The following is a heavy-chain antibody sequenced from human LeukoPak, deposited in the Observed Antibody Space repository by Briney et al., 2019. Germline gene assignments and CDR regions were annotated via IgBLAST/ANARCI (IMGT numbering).Heavy chain of an antibody. V-gene: IGHV4-34*01. CDR2: VHYSGST. Sequence: SETLSLTCAVYGGSFSGYYWSWIRQPPGKGLEWIGSVHYSGSTYYNPSLKSRLTISLDTSKNQFSLKLTSVTAADTAVYYCARDPRDSTPFDYWGQGTLVTVSS. D-gene: IGHD2-15*01. J-gene: IGHJ4*02. CDR1: GGSFSGYY. CDR3: ARDPRDSTPFDY.